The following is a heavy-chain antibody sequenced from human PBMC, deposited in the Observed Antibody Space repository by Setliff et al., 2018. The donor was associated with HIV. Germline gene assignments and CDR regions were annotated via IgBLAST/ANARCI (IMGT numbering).Heavy chain of an antibody. CDR1: GYTFTSYD. D-gene: IGHD6-19*01. V-gene: IGHV1-69*13. CDR3: ASPTSIAVAGTHRGKDYYYYGMDV. CDR2: IIPIFGTA. J-gene: IGHJ6*02. Sequence: ASVKVSCKASGYTFTSYDISWVRQAPGQGLEWMGGIIPIFGTANYTQKFQGRVTITADESTSTAYMELSSMRSEDTAVYYCASPTSIAVAGTHRGKDYYYYGMDVWGQGTTVTVSS.